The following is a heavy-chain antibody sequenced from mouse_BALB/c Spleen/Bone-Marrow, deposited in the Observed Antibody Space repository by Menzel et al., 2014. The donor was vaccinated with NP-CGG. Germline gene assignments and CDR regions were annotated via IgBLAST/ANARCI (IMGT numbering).Heavy chain of an antibody. Sequence: EVKLMESGAELVKPGASVKLSCTASGFNIKDTYMHWVKQRPEQGLEWIGRIDPANGNTKYDPKFQGKATITADTSSNTAYLQLSSLTSEDTAVYYGASYYYGYYFDSWGQGTTLTVSS. CDR1: GFNIKDTY. V-gene: IGHV14-3*02. J-gene: IGHJ2*01. D-gene: IGHD1-1*01. CDR2: IDPANGNT. CDR3: ASYYYGYYFDS.